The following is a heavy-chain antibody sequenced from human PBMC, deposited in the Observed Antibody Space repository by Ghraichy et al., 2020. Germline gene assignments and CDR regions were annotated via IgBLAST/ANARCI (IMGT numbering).Heavy chain of an antibody. D-gene: IGHD4-17*01. CDR1: GGSISSYY. Sequence: SETLSLTCTVSGGSISSYYWSWIRQPPGKGLEWIGYIYYSGSTNYNPSLKSRVTISVDTSKNQFSLKLSSVTAADTAVYYCAREWGYGAEDAFDIWGQGTMVTVSS. CDR2: IYYSGST. J-gene: IGHJ3*02. CDR3: AREWGYGAEDAFDI. V-gene: IGHV4-59*01.